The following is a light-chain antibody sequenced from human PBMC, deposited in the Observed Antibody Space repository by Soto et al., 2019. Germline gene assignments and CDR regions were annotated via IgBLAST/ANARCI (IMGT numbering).Light chain of an antibody. CDR2: GTS. CDR3: QQYGTSEII. V-gene: IGKV3-20*01. Sequence: EIVFTKSPGTLSLSPAESATLTCRASQSVSSYSLAWYQQKPGQAPRLVMYGTSNRATGIPDRYSASGSGTDFTLTISRLEPEDFAVFFCQQYGTSEIIFGQGTRLEIK. J-gene: IGKJ5*01. CDR1: QSVSSYS.